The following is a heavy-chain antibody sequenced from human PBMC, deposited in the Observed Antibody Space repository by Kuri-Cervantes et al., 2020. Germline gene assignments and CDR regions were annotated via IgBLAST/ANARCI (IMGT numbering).Heavy chain of an antibody. J-gene: IGHJ4*02. D-gene: IGHD2-21*01. V-gene: IGHV3-23*01. CDR1: EFTFNNAW. CDR3: VSGERYDDWEGPPFHY. CDR2: ISGSGGST. Sequence: GESLKISCAVSEFTFNNAWMSWVRQAPGKGLEWVSAISGSGGSTYYADSVKGRFTISRDNSKNTLCLQMNRLTIKDTATYYCVSGERYDDWEGPPFHYWGQGTPVTVSS.